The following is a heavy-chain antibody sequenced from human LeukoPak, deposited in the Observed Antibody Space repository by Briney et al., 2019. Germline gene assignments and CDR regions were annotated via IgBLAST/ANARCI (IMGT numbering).Heavy chain of an antibody. CDR2: MSSSSSYI. J-gene: IGHJ4*02. CDR1: GFTFSRYN. Sequence: GGSLRLSCAASGFTFSRYNMNWVRQAPGKGLEWVSSMSSSSSYIYYADSVKGRFTISRDNAKTSLSLEINSLRAEDTALYYCARATSADKEDYWGQGTLVTVSS. D-gene: IGHD3-3*01. CDR3: ARATSADKEDY. V-gene: IGHV3-21*01.